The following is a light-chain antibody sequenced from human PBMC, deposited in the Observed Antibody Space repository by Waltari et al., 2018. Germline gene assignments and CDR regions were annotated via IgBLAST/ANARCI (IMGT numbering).Light chain of an antibody. J-gene: IGLJ3*02. V-gene: IGLV1-44*01. Sequence: QPVLTQPPSASGTPGQRVTISCSGSSSTLGSNTVNWYQQLPGTAPKPTIYGNNQRPSGVPYRFSSSKSGTSASLAISGLQSEDEADYYCAAWDDSLNGRGVFGGGTKLTVL. CDR1: SSTLGSNT. CDR2: GNN. CDR3: AAWDDSLNGRGV.